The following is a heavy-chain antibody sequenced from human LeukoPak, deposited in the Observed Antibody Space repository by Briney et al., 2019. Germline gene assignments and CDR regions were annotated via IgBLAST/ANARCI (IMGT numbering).Heavy chain of an antibody. Sequence: PGGSLRLSCAASGFTFSSYWMNWVRQAPGKGLLWVSRINSDGSVTTYADSVKGRFTISRDNAKNTLYLQMNSLRAEDTAVYYCTRATGSFYGLGYWGQGTLVTVSS. CDR3: TRATGSFYGLGY. CDR1: GFTFSSYW. J-gene: IGHJ4*02. D-gene: IGHD1-26*01. CDR2: INSDGSVT. V-gene: IGHV3-74*01.